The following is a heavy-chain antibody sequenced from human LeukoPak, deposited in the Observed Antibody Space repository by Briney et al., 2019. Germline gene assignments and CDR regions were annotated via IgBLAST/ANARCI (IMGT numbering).Heavy chain of an antibody. CDR2: INPNSGGT. J-gene: IGHJ5*01. Sequence: ASVKVSCKASGYTFTGYYMHWVRQAPGEGLEWMGWINPNSGGTNYAQKFQGRVTMTRDTSISTAYMELSRLRSDDTAVYYCARDGSFVGKQWLVQGGLDKWLDSWGQGTLVTVSS. V-gene: IGHV1-2*02. CDR3: ARDGSFVGKQWLVQGGLDKWLDS. CDR1: GYTFTGYY. D-gene: IGHD6-19*01.